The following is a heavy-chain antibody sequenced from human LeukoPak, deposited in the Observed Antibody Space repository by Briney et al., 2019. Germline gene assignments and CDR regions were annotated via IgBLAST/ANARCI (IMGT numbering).Heavy chain of an antibody. CDR1: GFTFSSYS. CDR3: ARYDGGSGPFDY. D-gene: IGHD3-10*01. Sequence: GGSLRLSCAASGFTFSSYSMNWVRQAPGKGLEWVSSISNSSSYIYYADSVKGRFTISRDNAKNSLYLQMNSLRAEDTAVYYCARYDGGSGPFDYWGQGTLVTVSS. J-gene: IGHJ4*02. V-gene: IGHV3-21*01. CDR2: ISNSSSYI.